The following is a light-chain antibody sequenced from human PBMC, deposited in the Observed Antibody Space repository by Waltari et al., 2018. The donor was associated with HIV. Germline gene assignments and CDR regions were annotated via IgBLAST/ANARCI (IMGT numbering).Light chain of an antibody. CDR2: KVS. V-gene: IGKV2-30*02. CDR3: MQGAHWPYN. CDR1: QGLLLTDGNIFPY. J-gene: IGKJ2*01. Sequence: DVVMTQSPLSLRVSLGQPASISCRSSQGLLLTDGNIFPYFNWFHQRPGQPPRRLFDKVSKRDSGVPDRFSGSGSGTEFTLTISRVEADDVGIYYCMQGAHWPYNFGQGTKLEI.